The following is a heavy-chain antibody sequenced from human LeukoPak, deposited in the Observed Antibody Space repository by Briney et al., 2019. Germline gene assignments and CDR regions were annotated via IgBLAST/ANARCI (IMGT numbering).Heavy chain of an antibody. V-gene: IGHV5-51*01. CDR2: IYPDDSDT. J-gene: IGHJ3*01. D-gene: IGHD3-22*01. CDR1: GYKFNAYW. Sequence: PGESLKISCKGSGYKFNAYWIAWVRQMPGKGLEWMGIIYPDDSDTRYSPSFQGQVTISANKSVSIAYLQWSSLKASDTAMYYCARPNITSYYDSRGYDGFDVWGQGTMVIVSS. CDR3: ARPNITSYYDSRGYDGFDV.